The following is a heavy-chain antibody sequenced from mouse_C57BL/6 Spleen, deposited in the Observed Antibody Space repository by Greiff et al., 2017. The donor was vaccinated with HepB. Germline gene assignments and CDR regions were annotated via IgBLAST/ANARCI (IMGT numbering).Heavy chain of an antibody. J-gene: IGHJ2*01. CDR2: ISGGGGNT. Sequence: EVNVVESGGGLVKPGGSLKLSCAASGFTFSSYTMSWVRQTPEKRLEWVATISGGGGNTYYPDSVKGRFPISRDTAKNTRYLQMSSLRSEDTALYYCARQRDGYFDYWGQGTTLTVSS. V-gene: IGHV5-9*01. CDR1: GFTFSSYT. CDR3: ARQRDGYFDY.